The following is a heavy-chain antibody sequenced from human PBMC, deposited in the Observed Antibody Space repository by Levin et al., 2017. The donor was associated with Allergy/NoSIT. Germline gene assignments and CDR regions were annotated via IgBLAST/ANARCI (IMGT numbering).Heavy chain of an antibody. D-gene: IGHD4-17*01. Sequence: GESLKISCAASGFTFSGSAMHWVRQASGKGLEWVGRIRSKVNSYATAYAASVKGRFTISRDDSKNTAYLEMNSLKIEDTAVYYCISSLNTVTTPLDAWGKGTTVTVSS. CDR3: ISSLNTVTTPLDA. J-gene: IGHJ6*04. V-gene: IGHV3-73*01. CDR2: IRSKVNSYAT. CDR1: GFTFSGSA.